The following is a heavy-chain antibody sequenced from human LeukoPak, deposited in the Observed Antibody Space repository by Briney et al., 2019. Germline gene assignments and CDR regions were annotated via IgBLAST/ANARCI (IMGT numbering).Heavy chain of an antibody. J-gene: IGHJ4*02. CDR2: VYPGDSDT. D-gene: IGHD3-16*02. CDR3: AKWKGGDTGYHDH. CDR1: GYSFDSNW. Sequence: HGESLKISCKASGYSFDSNWIGWVRQMPGKGLEWMGIVYPGDSDTRYSPSFQGQVTISADKSINTAYVHWGSLTASDSAMYYCAKWKGGDTGYHDHWGQGTLVTVSS. V-gene: IGHV5-51*01.